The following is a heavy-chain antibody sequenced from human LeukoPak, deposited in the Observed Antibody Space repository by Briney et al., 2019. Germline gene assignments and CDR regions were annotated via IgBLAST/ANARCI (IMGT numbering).Heavy chain of an antibody. Sequence: GGSLRLSRAASGFTFSTYWMSWVRQAPGKGLEWVANIKGDGSEKNYVGSVKGRFTISRDNAKNSLYLQMSSLRAEDTAVYYCAKDTPFGGNWGQGTLVTVSS. V-gene: IGHV3-7*01. J-gene: IGHJ4*02. CDR3: AKDTPFGGN. CDR2: IKGDGSEK. D-gene: IGHD1-26*01. CDR1: GFTFSTYW.